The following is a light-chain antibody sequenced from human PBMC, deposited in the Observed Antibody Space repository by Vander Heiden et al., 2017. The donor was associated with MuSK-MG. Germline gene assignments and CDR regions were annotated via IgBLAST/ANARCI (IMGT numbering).Light chain of an antibody. CDR2: EVK. Sequence: QSALTQPASVSGSPGQSITISCTGTSSDVGSYNLVPWYQQHPGKAPQLMIYEVKKRPSRVSKRFSGSKAGNTASLTISGLQAEDEADYYCCSYAGSSTVVFGGGTKLTVL. CDR1: SSDVGSYNL. CDR3: CSYAGSSTVV. J-gene: IGLJ2*01. V-gene: IGLV2-23*02.